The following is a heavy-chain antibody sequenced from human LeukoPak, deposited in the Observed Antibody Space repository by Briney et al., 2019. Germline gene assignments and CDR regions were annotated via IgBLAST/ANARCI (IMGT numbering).Heavy chain of an antibody. V-gene: IGHV4-4*07. CDR1: GGSIINYY. Sequence: SETLSLTCTVSGGSIINYYWSWIRQSAGTGLEWVGRIYITGSTNYNPSLQSRLSMSVDTSKNQFSLRLTSVSAADTAVYYCARLKYYESTGYSPGYYMDVWGKGITVTVSS. CDR2: IYITGST. J-gene: IGHJ6*03. D-gene: IGHD3-22*01. CDR3: ARLKYYESTGYSPGYYMDV.